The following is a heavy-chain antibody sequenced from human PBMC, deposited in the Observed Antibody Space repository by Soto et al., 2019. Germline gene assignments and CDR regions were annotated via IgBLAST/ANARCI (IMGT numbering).Heavy chain of an antibody. CDR1: GDTVSNNSAA. V-gene: IGHV6-1*01. D-gene: IGHD2-15*01. CDR2: TYYRSKWNN. CDR3: AREVPPCSGDTCWLRWFNP. Sequence: KQSQTLSLTCAISGDTVSNNSAAWNWIRQSPSRGLEWLGRTYYRSKWNNDYAVSVKSRITINPDTSKNQFSLQLNSVTPEDTAVYYCAREVPPCSGDTCWLRWFNPWGQGTLVTVSS. J-gene: IGHJ5*02.